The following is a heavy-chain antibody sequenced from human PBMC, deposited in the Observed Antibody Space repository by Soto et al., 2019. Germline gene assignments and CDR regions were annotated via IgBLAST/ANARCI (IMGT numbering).Heavy chain of an antibody. CDR3: ARAVVVVPAASPGMDV. CDR2: INPSGGST. V-gene: IGHV1-46*01. D-gene: IGHD2-2*01. CDR1: GYTFTSYY. J-gene: IGHJ6*03. Sequence: ASVKVSCKASGYTFTSYYMHWVRQAPGQGLEWMGIINPSGGSTSYAQKFQGRVTMTRDTSTSTVYMELSSLRSEDTAVYYCARAVVVVPAASPGMDVWGKGTTVTVS.